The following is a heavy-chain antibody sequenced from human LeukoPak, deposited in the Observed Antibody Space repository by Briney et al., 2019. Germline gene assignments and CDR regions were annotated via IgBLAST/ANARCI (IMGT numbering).Heavy chain of an antibody. CDR1: GFTFSSYS. D-gene: IGHD7-27*01. V-gene: IGHV3-48*04. CDR2: ISSSGNTI. CDR3: ASGGKQTNWGNY. J-gene: IGHJ4*02. Sequence: GGSLRLSCAASGFTFSSYSMNWVRQVPGKGLEWVSYISSSGNTIYYADSVKGRFTISRDNAKNSLYLQMNSLRAEDTALYYCASGGKQTNWGNYWGQGTLDTVSS.